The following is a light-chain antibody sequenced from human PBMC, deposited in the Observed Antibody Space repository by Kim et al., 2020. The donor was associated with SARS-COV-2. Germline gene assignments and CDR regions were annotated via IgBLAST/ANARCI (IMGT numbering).Light chain of an antibody. V-gene: IGLV7-46*01. CDR2: DTN. Sequence: TFTLTCCSSTGAVTSVHYPYWIQHKXGQAPRTLIYDTNNKHSWTPARFSGSLLGGKAALTLSGAQTEDEGDYYCLLAYNGAPVVFGGGTQLTVL. J-gene: IGLJ2*01. CDR3: LLAYNGAPVV. CDR1: TGAVTSVHY.